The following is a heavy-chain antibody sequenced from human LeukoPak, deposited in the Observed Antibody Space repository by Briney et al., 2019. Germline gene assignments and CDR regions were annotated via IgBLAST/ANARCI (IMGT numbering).Heavy chain of an antibody. J-gene: IGHJ4*02. V-gene: IGHV3-23*01. D-gene: IGHD3-16*01. CDR1: GFTFSSYA. Sequence: GGSLRLSCAASGFTFSSYAMNWVRQAPGKGLEWVSAISGSGGRTYYADSVKGRFTISRDNSQNALYLQMNSLRAEDTAVYYCAKKDGGSTDYYFDYWGQGPWSPSPQ. CDR2: ISGSGGRT. CDR3: AKKDGGSTDYYFDY.